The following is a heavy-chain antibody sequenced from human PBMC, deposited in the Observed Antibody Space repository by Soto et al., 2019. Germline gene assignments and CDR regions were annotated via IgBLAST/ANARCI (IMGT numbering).Heavy chain of an antibody. D-gene: IGHD5-12*01. CDR2: IKQDGSEE. Sequence: EIQMVESGGGLVQPGGSLRLSCAASGFTFSTFWMFWMRQAPGKGLEWVATIKQDGSEERYVDSVKGRFTISRDNAKSSLHLQMNSLRVEDTAVYFCAGATGWLSDNWGQGTLVTVSS. V-gene: IGHV3-7*04. CDR3: AGATGWLSDN. J-gene: IGHJ4*02. CDR1: GFTFSTFW.